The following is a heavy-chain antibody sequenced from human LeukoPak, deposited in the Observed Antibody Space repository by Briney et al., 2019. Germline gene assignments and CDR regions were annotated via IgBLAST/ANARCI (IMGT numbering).Heavy chain of an antibody. V-gene: IGHV4-39*01. D-gene: IGHD3-22*01. J-gene: IGHJ4*02. Sequence: SETLSLTCTVSGGSISSSSYYWGWIRQPPGKGLEWIGSIYYSGSTYYNPSLKSRVTISVDTSKNQFSLKLSSVTAADTAVYYCARHYYDSSGYYPFDYWGQGTLVTVSS. CDR3: ARHYYDSSGYYPFDY. CDR2: IYYSGST. CDR1: GGSISSSSYY.